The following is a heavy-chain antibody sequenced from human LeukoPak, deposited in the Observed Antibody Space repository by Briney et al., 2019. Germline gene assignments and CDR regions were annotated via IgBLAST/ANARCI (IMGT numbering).Heavy chain of an antibody. CDR2: INPNSGGT. CDR1: GYTFTGYY. D-gene: IGHD6-13*01. V-gene: IGHV1-2*02. J-gene: IGHJ4*02. Sequence: ASVKVSCKASGYTFTGYYMHWVRQAPGQGLEWMGWINPNSGGTHYAQKFQGRVTMTRDTSISTAYMEPSRLRSDDTAVYYCARGKGAAAGSFDYWGQGTLVTVSS. CDR3: ARGKGAAAGSFDY.